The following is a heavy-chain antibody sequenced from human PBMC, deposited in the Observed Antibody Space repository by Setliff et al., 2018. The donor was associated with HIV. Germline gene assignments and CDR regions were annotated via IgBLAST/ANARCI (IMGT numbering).Heavy chain of an antibody. CDR2: IRSKTYSGTT. Sequence: GGSLRLSCTASGFTFGDYGMSWVRQAPGKGLEWVGFIRSKTYSGTTEYAASVKGRFTISRDDSKSIAYLQMNSLKTEDTAVYYCTRHGFPSYNWNYFVYWGQGTLVTVSS. V-gene: IGHV3-49*04. CDR1: GFTFGDYG. CDR3: TRHGFPSYNWNYFVY. D-gene: IGHD1-20*01. J-gene: IGHJ4*02.